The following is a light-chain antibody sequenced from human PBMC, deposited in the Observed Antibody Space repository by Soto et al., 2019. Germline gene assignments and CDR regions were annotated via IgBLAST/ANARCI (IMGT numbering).Light chain of an antibody. Sequence: DIQMTQSPSTLSGSVGDRVTITCRASQTISGWLAWYQQKPGKAPKLLIYKASTLKSGVPSRFSGSGSATEFTLTISSLQPDDFATYYCQHYNSYSEAFGQGTKVDIK. CDR3: QHYNSYSEA. J-gene: IGKJ1*01. V-gene: IGKV1-5*03. CDR1: QTISGW. CDR2: KAS.